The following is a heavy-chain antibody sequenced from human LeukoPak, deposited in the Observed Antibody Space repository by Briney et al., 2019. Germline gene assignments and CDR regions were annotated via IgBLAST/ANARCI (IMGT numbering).Heavy chain of an antibody. J-gene: IGHJ6*03. CDR2: IWYDGSNR. CDR3: ARGSGQQPSWGYYYYYMDV. D-gene: IGHD6-13*01. V-gene: IGHV3-30*02. CDR1: GFTFSNYG. Sequence: PGGSLRLSCAASGFTFSNYGMHWVRQAPGKGLEWVAFIWYDGSNRYYADSVKGRFTISRDNSENTLFLQMSSLRTEDTAVYYCARGSGQQPSWGYYYYYMDVWGKGTTVTVSS.